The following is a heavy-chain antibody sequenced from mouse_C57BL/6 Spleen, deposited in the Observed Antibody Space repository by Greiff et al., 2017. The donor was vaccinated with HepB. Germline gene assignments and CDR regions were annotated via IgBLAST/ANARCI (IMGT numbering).Heavy chain of an antibody. Sequence: VQLKESGAELVRPGTSVKMSCKASGYTFTNYWIGWAKQRPGHGLEWIGDIYPGGGYTNYNEKFKGKATLTADKSSSTAYMQFSSLTSEDSAIYYCAREGDYYYFDYWGQGTTLTVSS. CDR1: GYTFTNYW. J-gene: IGHJ2*01. D-gene: IGHD1-1*01. V-gene: IGHV1-63*01. CDR2: IYPGGGYT. CDR3: AREGDYYYFDY.